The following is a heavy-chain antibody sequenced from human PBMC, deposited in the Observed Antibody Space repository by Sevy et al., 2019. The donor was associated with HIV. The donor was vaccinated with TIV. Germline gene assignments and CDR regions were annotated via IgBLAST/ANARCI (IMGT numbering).Heavy chain of an antibody. V-gene: IGHV3-48*02. CDR1: GFTFISYS. J-gene: IGHJ6*02. CDR3: ARDMPLPTTTMSMDV. D-gene: IGHD4-17*01. CDR2: ISSSSSTI. Sequence: GGSLRLSCAASGFTFISYSMNWVRQAPGKGLEWVSYISSSSSTIYYADSVKGRFTISRDNAKNSLYLQMNSLRDEDTAVYYCARDMPLPTTTMSMDVWGQGTTVTVSS.